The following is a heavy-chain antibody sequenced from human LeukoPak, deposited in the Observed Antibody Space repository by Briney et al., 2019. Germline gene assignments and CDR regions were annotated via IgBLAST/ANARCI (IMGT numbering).Heavy chain of an antibody. Sequence: GGSLRLSCAASGFTLDDYAMHWVRQVPGKGLEWVSLISGNGGNTYYADSVKGRFTISRDNSKNSLYLQMNSLRTEDTALYYCAKDISNWNSRHFDYWGQGTLVTVSS. J-gene: IGHJ4*02. CDR2: ISGNGGNT. CDR3: AKDISNWNSRHFDY. D-gene: IGHD1-7*01. CDR1: GFTLDDYA. V-gene: IGHV3-43*02.